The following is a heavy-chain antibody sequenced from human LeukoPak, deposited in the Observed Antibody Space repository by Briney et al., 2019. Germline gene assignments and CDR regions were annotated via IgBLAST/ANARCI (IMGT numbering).Heavy chain of an antibody. V-gene: IGHV1-69*01. CDR1: GGTFSSYA. CDR2: IIPIFGTA. D-gene: IGHD3-9*01. Sequence: SVKVSCKASGGTFSSYAISWVRQAPGQGLEWIGGIIPIFGTANYAQKFQGRVTITADESTSTAYMELSSLRSEDTAVYYCARGLGSFDWLWEHWGPGTLVTVSS. J-gene: IGHJ4*02. CDR3: ARGLGSFDWLWEH.